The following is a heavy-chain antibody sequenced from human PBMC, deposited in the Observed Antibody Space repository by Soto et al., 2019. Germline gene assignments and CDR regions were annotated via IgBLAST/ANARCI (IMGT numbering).Heavy chain of an antibody. CDR2: INHSGST. CDR3: ARGLVGRTPKRYNWFDP. D-gene: IGHD1-26*01. Sequence: TSETLSLTCAVYGGSFSGYYWSWIRQPPGKGLEWIGEINHSGSTNYNPSLKSRVTISVDTSKNQFSLKLSSVTAADTAVYYCARGLVGRTPKRYNWFDPWAQGTLVPVSS. J-gene: IGHJ5*02. V-gene: IGHV4-34*01. CDR1: GGSFSGYY.